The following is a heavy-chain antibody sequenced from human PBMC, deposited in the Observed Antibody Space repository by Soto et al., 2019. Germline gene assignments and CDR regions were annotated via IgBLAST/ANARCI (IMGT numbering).Heavy chain of an antibody. Sequence: PGGSLRLSCTASGFTFSDYAMAWVRQAPGKGLEWVSTISGGSSVTYYGDSVKGRFTISRDNAKKTLFLQLNRLSAEDTATYYCAKVLSKNYYYPFDFWGQGTQVNVSS. D-gene: IGHD3-10*01. CDR2: ISGGSSVT. J-gene: IGHJ4*02. CDR3: AKVLSKNYYYPFDF. CDR1: GFTFSDYA. V-gene: IGHV3-23*01.